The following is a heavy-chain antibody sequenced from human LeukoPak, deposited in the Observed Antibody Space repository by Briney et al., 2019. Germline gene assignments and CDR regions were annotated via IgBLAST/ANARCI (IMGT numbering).Heavy chain of an antibody. CDR1: GFTFSSYG. CDR2: IRYDGSNK. V-gene: IGHV3-30*02. CDR3: AREDSGSYRDYFDY. Sequence: GGSLRLSCAASGFTFSSYGMHWVRQAPGKGLEWVTFIRYDGSNKYYANSVKGRFTISRDNSKNTLYLQMNSLRAEDTAVYYCAREDSGSYRDYFDYWGQGTLVIVSS. D-gene: IGHD1-26*01. J-gene: IGHJ4*02.